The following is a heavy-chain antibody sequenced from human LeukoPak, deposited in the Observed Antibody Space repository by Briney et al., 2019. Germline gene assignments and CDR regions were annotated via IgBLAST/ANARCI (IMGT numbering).Heavy chain of an antibody. Sequence: GGSLRLSCAASGFTFSSYWMHWVRQSPGTGLVWVARINSDGSGTSYADSVKGRFTISRDNAKNTLYLQMNSLRAEDTAVYYCARSSNCVDYWGQGTLVTVSS. V-gene: IGHV3-74*01. CDR3: ARSSNCVDY. J-gene: IGHJ4*02. CDR1: GFTFSSYW. CDR2: INSDGSGT. D-gene: IGHD6-13*01.